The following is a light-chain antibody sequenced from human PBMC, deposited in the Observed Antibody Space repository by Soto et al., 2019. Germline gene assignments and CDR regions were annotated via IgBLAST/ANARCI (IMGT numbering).Light chain of an antibody. CDR1: QSVSSNY. V-gene: IGKV3-20*01. CDR3: HQYGSSPLT. CDR2: GAS. J-gene: IGKJ4*01. Sequence: EIVLTQSPGTLSLSPGERATLSCRASQSVSSNYLAWYQQKPGQAPSLLIYGASSRDTGIPDRFSGSGSGTVFPLTINRLEPEDFAVYYCHQYGSSPLTFGGGTKVDIK.